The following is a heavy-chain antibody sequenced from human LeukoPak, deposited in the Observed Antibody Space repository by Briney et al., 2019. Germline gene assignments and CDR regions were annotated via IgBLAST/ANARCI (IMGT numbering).Heavy chain of an antibody. V-gene: IGHV3-30-3*01. Sequence: GRSLRLSCAASGYTFSSYAMHWVRQAPGKGLEWVAVIPYDGSNKYYADSVKGRFTISRDNSKNTLYLQMNSLRAEDTAVYYCARDVVVAAANWFDPWGQGTLVTVSS. D-gene: IGHD2-15*01. CDR3: ARDVVVAAANWFDP. CDR1: GYTFSSYA. J-gene: IGHJ5*02. CDR2: IPYDGSNK.